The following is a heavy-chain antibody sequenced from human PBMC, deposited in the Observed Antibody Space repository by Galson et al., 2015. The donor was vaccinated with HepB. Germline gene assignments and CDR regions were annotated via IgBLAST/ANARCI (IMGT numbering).Heavy chain of an antibody. J-gene: IGHJ4*02. CDR1: GFTFASSG. CDR2: ISAGGGET. CDR3: AKSFYGGSYYFDS. V-gene: IGHV3-23*01. D-gene: IGHD1-26*01. Sequence: SLRLSCAASGFTFASSGMSWVRQAPGKGLEWVSLISAGGGETRYADSVKGRFTVSRDNSKNTLYLQMSSLRAEDTAIYYCAKSFYGGSYYFDSWGRGTLVTVPS.